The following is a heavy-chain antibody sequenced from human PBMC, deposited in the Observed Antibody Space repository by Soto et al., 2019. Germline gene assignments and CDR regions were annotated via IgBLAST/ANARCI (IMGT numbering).Heavy chain of an antibody. CDR3: ARDVRRVGATTNYYYGMDV. Sequence: SQTLSLTCAISGDSVSSNSAAWNWIRQSPSRGLEWLGRTYYRSKRYNDYAVSVKSRITINPDTSKNPFSLQLNSVTPEDMAVYYCARDVRRVGATTNYYYGMDVWGQGTTVTVSS. CDR1: GDSVSSNSAA. V-gene: IGHV6-1*01. J-gene: IGHJ6*02. CDR2: TYYRSKRYN. D-gene: IGHD1-26*01.